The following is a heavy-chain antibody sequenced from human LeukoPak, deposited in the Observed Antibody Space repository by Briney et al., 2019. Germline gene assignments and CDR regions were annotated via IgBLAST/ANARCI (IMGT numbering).Heavy chain of an antibody. J-gene: IGHJ6*02. CDR3: ARCYCGSDSCYGDYYYYGMDV. CDR1: GFTFRIYA. CDR2: ISYDGNTK. D-gene: IGHD2-2*01. Sequence: GRSLRLSCAASGFTFRIYAMHWVRQAPDKGLEWVAVISYDGNTKYYRVSVEGRFTIFRDTSKDTLYLEMHSLRAEDTPMYYCARCYCGSDSCYGDYYYYGMDVWGQETTVTVSS. V-gene: IGHV3-30*04.